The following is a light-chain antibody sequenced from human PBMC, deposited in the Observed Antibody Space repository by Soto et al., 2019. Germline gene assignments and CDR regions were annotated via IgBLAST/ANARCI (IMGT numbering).Light chain of an antibody. Sequence: QSVLTQPRSVSGSPGQPVAISCTGTSSDVGGYSFVSWYQQHPGKAPKLIIYDFTKRPSGVPDRFSGSKSGNTASLTISGLQTDDEADYYCCSYAASFLVLGGGTKLTVL. J-gene: IGLJ2*01. CDR3: CSYAASFLV. V-gene: IGLV2-11*01. CDR2: DFT. CDR1: SSDVGGYSF.